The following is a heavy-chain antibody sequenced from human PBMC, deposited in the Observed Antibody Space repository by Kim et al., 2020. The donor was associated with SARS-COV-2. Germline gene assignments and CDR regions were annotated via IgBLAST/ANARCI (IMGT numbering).Heavy chain of an antibody. Sequence: ASVKVSCKASGYTFTSYAMNWVRQAPGQGLEWMGWINTNTGNPTYAQGFTGRFVFSLDTSVSTAYLQISSLKAEDTAVYYCARNLAVAGTPVERDWGQGTLVTVSS. J-gene: IGHJ4*02. V-gene: IGHV7-4-1*02. CDR2: INTNTGNP. CDR3: ARNLAVAGTPVERD. CDR1: GYTFTSYA. D-gene: IGHD6-19*01.